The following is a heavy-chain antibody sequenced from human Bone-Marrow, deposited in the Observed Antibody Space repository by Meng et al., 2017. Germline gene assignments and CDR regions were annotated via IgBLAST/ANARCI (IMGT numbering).Heavy chain of an antibody. Sequence: GGSLRLSCAASGFTFSNYWLSWLRQAPGKGLEWLANIKQDGSEKYYIDSVKGRFTISRDNARNSLYVQMNSLRAEDTALYYCARLGWLQSYYYYYGMDVWGQGTTVTVSS. V-gene: IGHV3-7*03. J-gene: IGHJ6*02. CDR1: GFTFSNYW. CDR3: ARLGWLQSYYYYYGMDV. CDR2: IKQDGSEK. D-gene: IGHD5-24*01.